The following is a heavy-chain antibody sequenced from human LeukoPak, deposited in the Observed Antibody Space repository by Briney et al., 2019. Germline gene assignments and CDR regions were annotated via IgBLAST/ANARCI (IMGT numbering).Heavy chain of an antibody. V-gene: IGHV3-53*01. D-gene: IGHD3-3*01. Sequence: PGGSLRLSCAASGFTVSSSYMSWVRQAPGKGLGWVSIIYSGGSTYYTDSVKGRFTISRDNSKNTLYLQMNSLSAEDTAVYYCARDSTVRWSYWGQGTLVTVS. CDR3: ARDSTVRWSY. CDR2: IYSGGST. J-gene: IGHJ4*02. CDR1: GFTVSSSY.